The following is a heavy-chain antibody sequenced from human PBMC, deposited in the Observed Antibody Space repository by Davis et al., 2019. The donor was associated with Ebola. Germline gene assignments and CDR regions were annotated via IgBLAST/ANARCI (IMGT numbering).Heavy chain of an antibody. Sequence: SETLSLTCVVSGYSISSGYYWGWIRQSPGKGLEWIGSIYHSIYDSGSTYYNPSLKSRVTMSVDTSKNHFSLNLTSVTAADTAIYYCARRAFWSGKRDTNWFDPWGQGNLVTVSS. CDR2: IYHSIYDSGST. D-gene: IGHD3-3*01. CDR1: GYSISSGYY. J-gene: IGHJ5*02. V-gene: IGHV4-38-2*01. CDR3: ARRAFWSGKRDTNWFDP.